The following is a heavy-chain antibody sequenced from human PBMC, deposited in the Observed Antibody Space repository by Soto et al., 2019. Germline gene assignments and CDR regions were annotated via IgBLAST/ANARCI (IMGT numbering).Heavy chain of an antibody. J-gene: IGHJ4*02. CDR3: ARGVRGYSYRHLGRQHFDY. Sequence: PSETLSLTCAVYGGSFSGYYWSWIRQPPGKGLEWIGEINHSGSTNYNPSLKSRVTISVDTSKNQFSLKLSSVTAADTAVYYCARGVRGYSYRHLGRQHFDYWGQGTLVTVS. D-gene: IGHD5-18*01. CDR2: INHSGST. V-gene: IGHV4-34*01. CDR1: GGSFSGYY.